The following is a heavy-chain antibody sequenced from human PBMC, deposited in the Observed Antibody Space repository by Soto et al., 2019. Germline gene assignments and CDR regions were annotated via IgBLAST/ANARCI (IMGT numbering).Heavy chain of an antibody. J-gene: IGHJ4*02. CDR3: ARAPKDYYYDSSGSFDY. CDR1: GGSISSYY. CDR2: IYYSGST. D-gene: IGHD3-22*01. V-gene: IGHV4-59*01. Sequence: PSETLSLTCTVSGGSISSYYWSWIRQPPGKGLEWIGYIYYSGSTNYNPSLKSRVTISVDTSKNQFSLKLSSVTAADTAVYYCARAPKDYYYDSSGSFDYWGQGTLVTVS.